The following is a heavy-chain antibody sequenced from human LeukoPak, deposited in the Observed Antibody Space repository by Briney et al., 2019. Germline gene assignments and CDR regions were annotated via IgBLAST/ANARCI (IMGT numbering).Heavy chain of an antibody. J-gene: IGHJ4*02. Sequence: PGGSLRPSCAASGFTFSSYGMHWVRQAQGKGLEWVAVIWSDGINKDYVDSVKGRFTISRDNSKNTLYLQMNSLRAEDTAVYYCARDSSSWTPAYWGQGTLVTVSS. CDR2: IWSDGINK. CDR3: ARDSSSWTPAY. CDR1: GFTFSSYG. V-gene: IGHV3-33*01. D-gene: IGHD6-13*01.